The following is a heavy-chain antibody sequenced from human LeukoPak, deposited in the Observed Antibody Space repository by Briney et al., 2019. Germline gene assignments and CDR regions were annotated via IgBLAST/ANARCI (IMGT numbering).Heavy chain of an antibody. CDR2: VSWKGGSI. CDR3: AKDSEGGTYFYDYMDV. Sequence: GGSLRLSCVASGFTFDDYAMRWVRQAPGKGLEWVSSVSWKGGSIGYADSVKGRFTISRDNAKNSLYLQMNSLRPEDTALYYCAKDSEGGTYFYDYMDVWGKGTTVTVSS. CDR1: GFTFDDYA. J-gene: IGHJ6*03. V-gene: IGHV3-9*01.